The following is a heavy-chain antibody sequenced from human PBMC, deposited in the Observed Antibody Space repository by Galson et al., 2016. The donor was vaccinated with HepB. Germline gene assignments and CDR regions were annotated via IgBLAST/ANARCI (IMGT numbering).Heavy chain of an antibody. CDR3: ARGMSHDYGVSADY. J-gene: IGHJ4*02. CDR1: GFTFDDYG. CDR2: INWNGGST. V-gene: IGHV3-20*04. Sequence: SLRLSCAASGFTFDDYGLSWVRQAPGKGLGWVSGINWNGGSTGYADSVKGRFTISRDNAKNSLYLQMNSLRAEGTALYYCARGMSHDYGVSADYWGQGTLVTVSS. D-gene: IGHD4-17*01.